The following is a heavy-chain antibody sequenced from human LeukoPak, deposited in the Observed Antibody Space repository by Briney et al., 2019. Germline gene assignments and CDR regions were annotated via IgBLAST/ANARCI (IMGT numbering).Heavy chain of an antibody. J-gene: IGHJ4*02. CDR2: ISNSRSYI. CDR1: GFTFSSYS. Sequence: PGGSLRLSCAASGFTFSSYSMNWVRQAPGKGLEWVSSISNSRSYIYYADSVKGRFTISRDNAKNSLYLQMNSLRAEDTAVYYCARDGAVAGWHYWGQGTLITDSS. D-gene: IGHD6-19*01. CDR3: ARDGAVAGWHY. V-gene: IGHV3-21*01.